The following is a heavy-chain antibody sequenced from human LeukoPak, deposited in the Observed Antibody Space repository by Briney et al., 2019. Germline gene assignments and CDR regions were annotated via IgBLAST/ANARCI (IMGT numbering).Heavy chain of an antibody. J-gene: IGHJ6*02. CDR1: GFTFSDYY. V-gene: IGHV3-11*01. D-gene: IGHD2-15*01. Sequence: PGGSLRLSCAASGFTFSDYYMSWIRQAPGKGLEWVSYISSSGSTIYYADSVKGRFTISRDNAKNSLYLQMNSLRAEDTAVYYCARDRLGRVVYRGIVVVVAETDYYYGMDVWGQGTTVTVSS. CDR3: ARDRLGRVVYRGIVVVVAETDYYYGMDV. CDR2: ISSSGSTI.